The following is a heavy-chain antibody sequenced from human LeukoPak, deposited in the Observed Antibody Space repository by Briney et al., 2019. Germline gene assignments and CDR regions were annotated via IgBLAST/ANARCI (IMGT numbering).Heavy chain of an antibody. V-gene: IGHV3-23*01. CDR1: GFTFSSYA. Sequence: GGSLRLSCAASGFTFSSYAMSWVRQAPGKGLEWVSVISGSGGSTYYADSVKGRFTISRDNSKNTLYLQMNSLRAEDTAVYYCATDRGWRTSGYYLYYFEYWGQGTLVTYSS. CDR3: ATDRGWRTSGYYLYYFEY. CDR2: ISGSGGST. J-gene: IGHJ4*02. D-gene: IGHD3-3*01.